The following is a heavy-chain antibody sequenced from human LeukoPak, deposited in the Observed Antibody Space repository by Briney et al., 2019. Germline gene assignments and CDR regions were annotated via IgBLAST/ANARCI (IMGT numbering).Heavy chain of an antibody. Sequence: PGGSLRLSCAASGFTFSSYEMNWVRQAPGKGLEWVSYISSSGSTIYYADSVKGRFTISRGNAKNSLYLQMNSLRAEDTAVYYCARGMNWNDLDYCGQGTLVTVSS. J-gene: IGHJ4*02. D-gene: IGHD1-1*01. CDR2: ISSSGSTI. CDR3: ARGMNWNDLDY. V-gene: IGHV3-48*03. CDR1: GFTFSSYE.